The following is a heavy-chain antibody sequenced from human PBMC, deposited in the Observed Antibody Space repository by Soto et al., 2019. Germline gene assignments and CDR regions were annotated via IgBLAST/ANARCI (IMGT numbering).Heavy chain of an antibody. Sequence: PSETLSLTCAVYGGSFSGYYWSWIRQPPGKGLEWIGEINHSGSTNYNPSLKSRVTISVDTSKNQFSLKLSSVTAADTAVYYCARVYSSSSVYYYYYGMDVSGQGTTVTVSS. CDR3: ARVYSSSSVYYYYYGMDV. D-gene: IGHD6-6*01. J-gene: IGHJ6*02. CDR2: INHSGST. V-gene: IGHV4-34*01. CDR1: GGSFSGYY.